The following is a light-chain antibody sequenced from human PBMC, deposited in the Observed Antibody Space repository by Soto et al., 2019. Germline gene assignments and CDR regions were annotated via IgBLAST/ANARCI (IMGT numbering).Light chain of an antibody. Sequence: EIVLTQSPATLSLSPGERATLSCRASQSVSSYLAWYQQKPGQAPRLLIYDASNRATGIPARFSGSGSGTDFTLTISSREPEDFAVYYCQQRSNWPPTFGQGTKVEIK. J-gene: IGKJ1*01. CDR2: DAS. CDR1: QSVSSY. CDR3: QQRSNWPPT. V-gene: IGKV3-11*01.